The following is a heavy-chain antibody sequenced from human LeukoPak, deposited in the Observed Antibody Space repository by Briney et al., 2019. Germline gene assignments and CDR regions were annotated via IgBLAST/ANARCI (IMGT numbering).Heavy chain of an antibody. J-gene: IGHJ4*02. CDR3: ARGPRRLEHAGIGDY. Sequence: GASVKVSCKASGYTFTNYGISWVRQAPGQGLEWMGWISAYNGNTNYAQKLQGRVTMTTDTSTSTAYMELRSLRSDDTAVYYCARGPRRLEHAGIGDYWGQGTLVTVSS. D-gene: IGHD1/OR15-1a*01. CDR2: ISAYNGNT. V-gene: IGHV1-18*01. CDR1: GYTFTNYG.